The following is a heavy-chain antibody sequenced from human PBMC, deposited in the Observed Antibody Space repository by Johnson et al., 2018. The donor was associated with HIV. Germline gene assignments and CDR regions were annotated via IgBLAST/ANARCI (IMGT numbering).Heavy chain of an antibody. CDR2: INWKGGST. CDR1: GFTFDDYG. D-gene: IGHD6-13*01. Sequence: VQLVESGGGVVRPGGSLRLSCAASGFTFDDYGMNWVRQALGKGLEWVSGINWKGGSTGYADSVKGRFTISRDNAKNSRCLQMNSLRAEDTAVYFCARLYASSWIEAFDIWGQGTMVTVSS. J-gene: IGHJ3*02. V-gene: IGHV3-20*04. CDR3: ARLYASSWIEAFDI.